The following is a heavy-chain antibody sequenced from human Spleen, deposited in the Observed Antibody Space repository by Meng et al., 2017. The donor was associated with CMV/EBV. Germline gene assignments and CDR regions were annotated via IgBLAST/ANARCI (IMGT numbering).Heavy chain of an antibody. CDR2: MNANSGNT. V-gene: IGHV1-8*03. J-gene: IGHJ6*02. CDR1: GYTFTNYD. Sequence: ASVKVSCKASGYTFTNYDIKWVRQATGQGLEWMGWMNANSGNTGYAQKFQDRVTFTRNTSISTAYMELSSLTSEDTAVYYCALGWGGARIGYYDFWSGRDYYYGMDVWGQGTTVTVSS. D-gene: IGHD3-3*01. CDR3: ALGWGGARIGYYDFWSGRDYYYGMDV.